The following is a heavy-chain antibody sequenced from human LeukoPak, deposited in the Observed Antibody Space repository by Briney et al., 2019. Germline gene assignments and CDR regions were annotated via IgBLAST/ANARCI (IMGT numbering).Heavy chain of an antibody. CDR2: MNPNSGNT. Sequence: ASVKVSCKASGYTFTSYDINWVRQATGQGLEWMGWMNPNSGNTGYAQKFQGRVTMTRNTSISTAYMELSSLKSEDTAVYYCAGGPSSSWVSYYYYHGMDVWGQGTTVTVSS. J-gene: IGHJ6*02. D-gene: IGHD6-6*01. V-gene: IGHV1-8*01. CDR1: GYTFTSYD. CDR3: AGGPSSSWVSYYYYHGMDV.